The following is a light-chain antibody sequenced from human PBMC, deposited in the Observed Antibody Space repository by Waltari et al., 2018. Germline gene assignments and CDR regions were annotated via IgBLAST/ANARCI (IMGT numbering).Light chain of an antibody. CDR1: ESVSKF. CDR3: QKYESLPAT. Sequence: EIVLTQSPGTLSLSPGEGATLSCRASESVSKFLAWYQQKPGQAPRLLIYHASNRASGILDRFSGSGFGTDFSLTISRLEPEDFAVYYCQKYESLPATFGQGTKVEIK. V-gene: IGKV3-20*01. J-gene: IGKJ1*01. CDR2: HAS.